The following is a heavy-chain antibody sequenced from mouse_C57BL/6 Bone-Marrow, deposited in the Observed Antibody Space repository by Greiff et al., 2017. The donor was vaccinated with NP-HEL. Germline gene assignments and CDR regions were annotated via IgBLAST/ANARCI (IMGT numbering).Heavy chain of an antibody. CDR1: GYTFTNYW. J-gene: IGHJ2*01. CDR3: AVYYYGSLGY. V-gene: IGHV1-63*01. CDR2: IYPADGYT. D-gene: IGHD1-1*01. Sequence: QVQLKQSGAELVRPGTSVKMSCKASGYTFTNYWLGWAKQRPGHGLEWIGVIYPADGYTNYNQKFKGKATLPADKSSSTAYMPFSSLTYEDAAIYYCAVYYYGSLGYWGQGTTLTVSS.